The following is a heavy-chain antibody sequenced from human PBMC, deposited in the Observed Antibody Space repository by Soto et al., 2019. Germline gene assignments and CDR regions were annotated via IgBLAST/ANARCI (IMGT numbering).Heavy chain of an antibody. D-gene: IGHD3-10*01. Sequence: WWSLRLSCSASVFTFSNAWMSWCRQAPGKGLEWVGRIKSKTDGGTTDYAAPVKGRFTISRDDSKNTLYLQMNSLKTEDTAVYYCTTDRADYGMDVWGQGTTVTVSS. CDR2: IKSKTDGGTT. CDR1: VFTFSNAW. CDR3: TTDRADYGMDV. V-gene: IGHV3-15*01. J-gene: IGHJ6*02.